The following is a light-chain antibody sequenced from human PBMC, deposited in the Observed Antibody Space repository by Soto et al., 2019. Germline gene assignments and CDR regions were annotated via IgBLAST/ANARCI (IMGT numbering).Light chain of an antibody. Sequence: EIVLPQSPDPLSLSPGERATLSCMASQSFGSTYLAWYQQKPGQAPRLLIYGASSRATGIPDRFSGGGSGTDFSLTSSRLDPEDFAVYYCQQYRSAPINCGQGTRRRL. CDR2: GAS. J-gene: IGKJ5*01. CDR3: QQYRSAPIN. V-gene: IGKV3-20*01. CDR1: QSFGSTY.